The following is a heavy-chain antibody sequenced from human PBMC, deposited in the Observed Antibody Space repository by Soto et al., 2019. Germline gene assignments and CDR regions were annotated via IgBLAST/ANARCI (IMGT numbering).Heavy chain of an antibody. D-gene: IGHD3-10*01. Sequence: QVQLQESGPGLVKPSQTLSLTCTVSGGSISSGGYYWSWIRQHPGKGREWIGYIYYSGSTYYNPSLKSRVTISVDTYKNQFSLKMSSVTAADTAVYYCARDTSGITIVRGATAPAFDLWGQGTMVTVSS. CDR2: IYYSGST. CDR3: ARDTSGITIVRGATAPAFDL. J-gene: IGHJ3*01. CDR1: GGSISSGGYY. V-gene: IGHV4-31*03.